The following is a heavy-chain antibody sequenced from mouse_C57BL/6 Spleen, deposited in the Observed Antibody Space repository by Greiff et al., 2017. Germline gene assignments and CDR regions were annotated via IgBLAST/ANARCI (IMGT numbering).Heavy chain of an antibody. CDR3: ARGDYGNYWYFDV. D-gene: IGHD2-1*01. Sequence: QVQLQQSGAELVRPGTSVKVSCKASGYAFTNYLIEWVKQRPGQGLAWIGVINPGSGGTNYNEKFKGKATLTADKSSSTAYMQLSSLTSEDSAVYFCARGDYGNYWYFDVWGTGTTVTVSS. V-gene: IGHV1-54*01. CDR1: GYAFTNYL. J-gene: IGHJ1*03. CDR2: INPGSGGT.